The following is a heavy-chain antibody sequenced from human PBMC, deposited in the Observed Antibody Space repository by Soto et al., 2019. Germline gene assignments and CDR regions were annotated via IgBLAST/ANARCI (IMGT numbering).Heavy chain of an antibody. CDR1: GGSISSGGYY. CDR2: IYYSGST. CDR3: AREGDYCSVGSCDRWFDP. V-gene: IGHV4-31*03. D-gene: IGHD2-15*01. J-gene: IGHJ5*02. Sequence: QVQLQESGPGLVKPSQTLSLTCTVSGGSISSGGYYWSWIRQHPGQGLEWIGYIYYSGSTYYNPSRKTRVNISLDTSKNQFSLKLSSVTAADTAVYYCAREGDYCSVGSCDRWFDPWGQGTLVTVSS.